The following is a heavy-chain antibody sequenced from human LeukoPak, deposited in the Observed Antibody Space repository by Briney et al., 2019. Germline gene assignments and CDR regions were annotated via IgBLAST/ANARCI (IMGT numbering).Heavy chain of an antibody. V-gene: IGHV5-51*01. J-gene: IGHJ4*02. CDR1: GCIFTNNW. CDR2: IYPGDSDT. Sequence: GESLKISCKGSGCIFTNNWIGWVRQMPGKGLEWMGIIYPGDSDTRYSPSFEGQVTISADKSISTAYLQWSSLKASGTAMYYCARQTRDGSGSRGYSFDFWGQGTLVTVSS. CDR3: ARQTRDGSGSRGYSFDF. D-gene: IGHD3-10*01.